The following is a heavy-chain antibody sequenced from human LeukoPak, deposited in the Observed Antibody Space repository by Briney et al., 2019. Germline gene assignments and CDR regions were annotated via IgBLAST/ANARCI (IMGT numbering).Heavy chain of an antibody. V-gene: IGHV4-4*07. CDR1: GGSISYYY. CDR2: IYTSGRT. D-gene: IGHD3-22*01. J-gene: IGHJ5*02. Sequence: SETLSLTCTVSGGSISYYYWNWIRQPAGKGLEWIGRIYTSGRTYYNPSLKSRVSMSVDTSKNQFSLKLSSVTATDTAVYYCAPPPYYYEANGYSVAWGQGTLVTVSS. CDR3: APPPYYYEANGYSVA.